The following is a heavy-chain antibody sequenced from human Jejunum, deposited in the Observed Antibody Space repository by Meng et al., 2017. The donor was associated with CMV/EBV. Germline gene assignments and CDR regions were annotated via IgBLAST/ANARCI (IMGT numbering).Heavy chain of an antibody. CDR3: ARGTGSGSWLIDS. V-gene: IGHV3-30*04. Sequence: ASGFTFSSYAMHWVCQAPGKGLEWVAVIPFDGNNEHYADSVKGRFTISRDNSKNTLYLQVNSLRPEDTGVYYCARGTGSGSWLIDSWGQGTLVTVSS. D-gene: IGHD6-13*01. J-gene: IGHJ4*02. CDR1: GFTFSSYA. CDR2: IPFDGNNE.